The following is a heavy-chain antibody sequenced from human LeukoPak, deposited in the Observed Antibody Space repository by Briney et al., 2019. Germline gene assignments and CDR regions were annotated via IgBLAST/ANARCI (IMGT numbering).Heavy chain of an antibody. D-gene: IGHD3-9*01. CDR2: IIPIFGTA. V-gene: IGHV1-69*01. Sequence: SVKVSCKASGGTFSSYAISWVRQAPGQGLEWMGGIIPIFGTANYAQKFQGRVTITADESTSTAYMELSSLRSEDTAVYYCARDRRGLRYFDWLHYMDVWGKGTTVTVPS. CDR3: ARDRRGLRYFDWLHYMDV. J-gene: IGHJ6*03. CDR1: GGTFSSYA.